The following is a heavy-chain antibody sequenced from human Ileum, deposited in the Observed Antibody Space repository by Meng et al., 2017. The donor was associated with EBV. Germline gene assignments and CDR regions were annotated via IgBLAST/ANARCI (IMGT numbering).Heavy chain of an antibody. CDR2: IHSSGST. J-gene: IGHJ5*02. CDR3: ARASYGSGSPLGESWFDP. CDR1: ACSISSGGSS. V-gene: IGHV4-31*03. Sequence: QVALLQSGPRLVTPSLSLSFTRPALACSISSGGSSWSWIRQHPRKGLEWIGYIHSSGSTYYTPSLRSRLTISVDTSKNQFSLKLSSVTAADTAVYYCARASYGSGSPLGESWFDPWGQGTLVTVSS. D-gene: IGHD3-10*01.